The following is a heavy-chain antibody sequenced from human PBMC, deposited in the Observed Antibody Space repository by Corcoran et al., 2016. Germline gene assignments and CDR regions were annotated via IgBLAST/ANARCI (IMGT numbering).Heavy chain of an antibody. CDR2: IYPGDSDT. CDR1: GYSFTSYW. Sequence: ELQLVQSGAELKKPGESLKISCKCSGYSFTSYWIGWVRQMPGRGLERIGIIYPGDSDTRYSPSFQCQVTISADKSISTAYLQWSSLKASDTAMYYCARLIHYYGSGSYPLDYWGQGTLVTVSS. J-gene: IGHJ4*02. D-gene: IGHD3-10*01. V-gene: IGHV5-51*01. CDR3: ARLIHYYGSGSYPLDY.